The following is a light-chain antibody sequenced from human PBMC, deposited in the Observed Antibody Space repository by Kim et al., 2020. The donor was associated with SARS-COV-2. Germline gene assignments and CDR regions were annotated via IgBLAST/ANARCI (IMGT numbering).Light chain of an antibody. Sequence: PGERATLSCRASQSVSSTYLAWYQQKPGQAPRLLIYGASSRATGIPDSFSGSGSGTDFTLTISRLEPEDFAVYYCQQYGSSPKLTFGGGTKVDIK. CDR3: QQYGSSPKLT. CDR2: GAS. CDR1: QSVSSTY. J-gene: IGKJ4*01. V-gene: IGKV3-20*01.